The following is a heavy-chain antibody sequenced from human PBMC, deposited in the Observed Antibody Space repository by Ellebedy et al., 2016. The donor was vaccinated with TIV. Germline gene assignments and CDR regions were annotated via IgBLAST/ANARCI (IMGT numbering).Heavy chain of an antibody. V-gene: IGHV3-74*01. CDR2: INNDGTAT. Sequence: GESLKISXAASGFSFSWHWMHWVRQAPGKGLVWVSRINNDGTATTYADSVKGRFTISRDNSKNTLSLQMNSLRAEDTAVYYCARETHSAMVPAFDYWGQGTPVTVSS. D-gene: IGHD5-18*01. CDR1: GFSFSWHW. CDR3: ARETHSAMVPAFDY. J-gene: IGHJ4*02.